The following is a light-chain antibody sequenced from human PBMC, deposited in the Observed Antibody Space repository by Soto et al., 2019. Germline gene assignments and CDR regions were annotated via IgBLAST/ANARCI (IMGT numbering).Light chain of an antibody. V-gene: IGKV3-20*01. Sequence: EILLTPAPTTLSLSTGERAFLSCRASQNVGSYLTWYQQKPGQAPRVLIYGAFSRATGIPDRFSGSGSGTDFTLTISRLEPEDFAIYYCQQYGNTIPITFGQGTRLENK. CDR3: QQYGNTIPIT. J-gene: IGKJ5*01. CDR2: GAF. CDR1: QNVGSY.